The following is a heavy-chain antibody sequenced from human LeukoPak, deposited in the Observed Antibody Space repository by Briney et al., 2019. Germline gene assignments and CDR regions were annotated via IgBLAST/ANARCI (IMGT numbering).Heavy chain of an antibody. Sequence: GGSLRLSCAASGFTFSSYWMHWVRQPPGKGLVWVSRITCDAGAISYADSVKGRFSTSRDNAKNSLYLQMNSLRAEDTAVYYCASGRLVGTPDYWGQGTLVTV. V-gene: IGHV3-74*01. D-gene: IGHD1-26*01. J-gene: IGHJ4*02. CDR2: ITCDAGAI. CDR3: ASGRLVGTPDY. CDR1: GFTFSSYW.